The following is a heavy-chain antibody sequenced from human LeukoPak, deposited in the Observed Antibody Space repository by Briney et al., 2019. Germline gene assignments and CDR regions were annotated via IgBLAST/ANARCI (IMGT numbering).Heavy chain of an antibody. CDR1: GGSISSSSYY. CDR2: IYYSGST. J-gene: IGHJ6*02. V-gene: IGHV4-39*07. CDR3: ASFRVVGMDV. Sequence: SETLSLTCTVSGGSISSSSYYWGWIRQPPGKGLEWIGSIYYSGSTYYNPSLKSRVTISVDTSKNQFSLKLSSVTAADTAVYYCASFRVVGMDVWGQGTTVTVSS. D-gene: IGHD2-15*01.